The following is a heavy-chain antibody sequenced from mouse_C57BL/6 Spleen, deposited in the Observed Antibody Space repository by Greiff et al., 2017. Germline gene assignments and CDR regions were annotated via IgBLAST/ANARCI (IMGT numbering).Heavy chain of an antibody. Sequence: VKLMESGPELVKPGASVKISCKASGYAFSSSWMNWVKQRPGKGLEWIGRIYPGDGDTNYNGKFKGKATLTADKSSSTAYMQLSSLTSEASAFYFCARSYCYGSIFAYWGQGTLVTVSA. J-gene: IGHJ3*01. D-gene: IGHD1-1*01. CDR3: ARSYCYGSIFAY. CDR2: IYPGDGDT. CDR1: GYAFSSSW. V-gene: IGHV1-82*01.